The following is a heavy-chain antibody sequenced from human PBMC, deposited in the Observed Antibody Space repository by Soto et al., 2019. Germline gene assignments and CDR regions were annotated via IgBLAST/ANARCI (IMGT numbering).Heavy chain of an antibody. CDR3: ARDLGIVVGSASYYYGMDV. D-gene: IGHD2-2*03. CDR1: GDSVSSNSAA. CDR2: TYYRSKWYN. V-gene: IGHV6-1*01. J-gene: IGHJ6*02. Sequence: TLSLTCALSGDSVSSNSAAWNWIRQSPSRGLEWLGRTYYRSKWYNDYAVSVKSRITINPDTSKNQFSLQLNSVTPEDTAVYYCARDLGIVVGSASYYYGMDVWGQGTTVTVSS.